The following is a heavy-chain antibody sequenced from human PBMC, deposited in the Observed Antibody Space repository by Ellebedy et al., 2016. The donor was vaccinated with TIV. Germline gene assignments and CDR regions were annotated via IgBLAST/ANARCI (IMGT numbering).Heavy chain of an antibody. CDR3: AKGLFPDYYDISGDAFDI. CDR2: ITGSGVST. D-gene: IGHD3-22*01. V-gene: IGHV3-23*01. J-gene: IGHJ3*02. Sequence: GESLKISXAASGFTFSSYEMSWVRQAPGKGLEWVSGITGSGVSTYYADSVKGRFTISRDNSKNTLYLQMNSLRDEDTAVYYCAKGLFPDYYDISGDAFDIWGQGTMVTVSS. CDR1: GFTFSSYE.